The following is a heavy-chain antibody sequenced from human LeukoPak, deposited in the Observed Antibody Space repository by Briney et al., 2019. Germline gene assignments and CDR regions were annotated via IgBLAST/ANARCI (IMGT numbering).Heavy chain of an antibody. CDR3: AGVISGSYGFDY. CDR1: GGSISSGSYY. D-gene: IGHD1-26*01. J-gene: IGHJ4*02. V-gene: IGHV4-61*02. Sequence: SETLSLTCTVSGGSISSGSYYWSWIRQPAGKGLEWIGRIYTSGSTNYNPSLKSRVTISVDTSKNQFSLKLSSVTAADTAVYYCAGVISGSYGFDYWGQGTLVTVSS. CDR2: IYTSGST.